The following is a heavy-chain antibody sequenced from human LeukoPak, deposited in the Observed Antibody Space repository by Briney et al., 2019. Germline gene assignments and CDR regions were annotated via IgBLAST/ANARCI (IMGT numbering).Heavy chain of an antibody. D-gene: IGHD3-22*01. V-gene: IGHV4-39*01. Sequence: KPSETLSLTCTVSGGSISSSSYYWGWIRQPPGEGLGGIGSIYYSGSTYYNPSLKGRVTISVDTSKNQFSLKLSSVTAADTAVYYCARQSDYYDSSDTFDYWGQGTLVTVSS. J-gene: IGHJ4*02. CDR1: GGSISSSSYY. CDR3: ARQSDYYDSSDTFDY. CDR2: IYYSGST.